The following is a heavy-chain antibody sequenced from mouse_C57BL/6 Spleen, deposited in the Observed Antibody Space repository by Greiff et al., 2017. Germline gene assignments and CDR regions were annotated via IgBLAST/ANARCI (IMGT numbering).Heavy chain of an antibody. CDR2: INYDGSST. Sequence: EVQLVESEGGLVQPGSSMTLSCTASGFTFSDYYMAWVRQVPEKGLEWVANINYDGSSTYYLDSLKSRFIISRDNAKNILYLQMSSLKSEDTATYDCARDRGYYYGSSWGFAYWGQGTLVTVSA. J-gene: IGHJ3*01. V-gene: IGHV5-16*01. CDR1: GFTFSDYY. CDR3: ARDRGYYYGSSWGFAY. D-gene: IGHD1-1*01.